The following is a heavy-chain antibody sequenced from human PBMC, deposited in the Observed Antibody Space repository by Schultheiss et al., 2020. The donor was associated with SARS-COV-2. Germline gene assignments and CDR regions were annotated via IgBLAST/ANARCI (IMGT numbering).Heavy chain of an antibody. D-gene: IGHD3-22*01. J-gene: IGHJ6*01. V-gene: IGHV3-30*18. Sequence: GGSLRLSCAASGFTFSSYGMHWVRQAPGKGLEWVAVISYDGSNKYYADSVKGRFTISRDNSKNTLYLQMNSLRAEDTALYYCTKVVDGSRTKYYYYYGMXXXGXXXXXXVSS. CDR2: ISYDGSNK. CDR1: GFTFSSYG. CDR3: TKVVDGSRTKYYYYYGMXX.